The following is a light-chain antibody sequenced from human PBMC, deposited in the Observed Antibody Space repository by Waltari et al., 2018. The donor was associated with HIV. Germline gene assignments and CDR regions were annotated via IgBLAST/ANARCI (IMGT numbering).Light chain of an antibody. Sequence: QSALTQPPSASGSLGQSVTISCTGSSSDIGAYDSVSWFQHHPRSAPKPLLYEVTRRPSTVSDRFSGSRSGSTAFLTVAGLQPDDEATYFCSSYGDSLRVLFGGGTNVTVL. J-gene: IGLJ3*02. CDR3: SSYGDSLRVL. CDR2: EVT. CDR1: SSDIGAYDS. V-gene: IGLV2-8*01.